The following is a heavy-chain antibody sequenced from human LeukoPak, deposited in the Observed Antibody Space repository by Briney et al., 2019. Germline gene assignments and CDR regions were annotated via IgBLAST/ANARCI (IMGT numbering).Heavy chain of an antibody. CDR3: ARATDIVLYYFDY. CDR2: ISSSSSTI. J-gene: IGHJ4*02. CDR1: GFTFSSYS. V-gene: IGHV3-48*01. D-gene: IGHD2-8*01. Sequence: GGSLRLSCAASGFTFSSYSMNWVRQAPGKGLEWVSYISSSSSTIYYADSVKGRFTISRDNAKNSLYLQVNSLRAEDTAVYYCARATDIVLYYFDYWGQGTLVTVSS.